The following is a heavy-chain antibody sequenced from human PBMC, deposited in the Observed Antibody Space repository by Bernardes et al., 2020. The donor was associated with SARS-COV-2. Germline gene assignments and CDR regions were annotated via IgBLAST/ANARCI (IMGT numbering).Heavy chain of an antibody. CDR3: ARVPPRKITIFGVDMSGDAFDI. J-gene: IGHJ3*02. CDR1: GFTFSSYS. CDR2: ISSSSSTI. Sequence: SLRLSCAASGFTFSSYSMNWVRQAPGKGLEWVSYISSSSSTIYYADSVKGRFTISRDNAKNSLYLQMNSLRDEDTAVYYCARVPPRKITIFGVDMSGDAFDIWGQGTMVTVSS. V-gene: IGHV3-48*02. D-gene: IGHD3-3*01.